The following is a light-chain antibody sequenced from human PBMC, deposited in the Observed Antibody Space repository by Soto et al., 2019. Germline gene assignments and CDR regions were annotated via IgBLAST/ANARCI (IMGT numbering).Light chain of an antibody. CDR3: CSYAGGTSVV. V-gene: IGLV2-23*01. CDR2: EDI. Sequence: QSALTQPASVSGSPGQSITISCTGSSGDVGRYNLVSWYQQHPGKAPKLIIYEDIERPSGVSNPFSGSKSGNTASLTISGLQTEDEADYYCCSYAGGTSVVFGGGTKVTVL. CDR1: SGDVGRYNL. J-gene: IGLJ2*01.